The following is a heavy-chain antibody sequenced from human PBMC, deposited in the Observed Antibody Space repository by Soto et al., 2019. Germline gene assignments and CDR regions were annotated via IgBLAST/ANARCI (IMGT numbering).Heavy chain of an antibody. D-gene: IGHD6-13*01. V-gene: IGHV1-3*01. CDR2: INAGNGHT. CDR3: ARVIAAADTFDY. Sequence: ASVKVSCKASGYTFTSYAMHWVRQAPGQRLEWMGWINAGNGHTKYSQKFQGRVTITRDTSASTAYMELSSLRSEDTAVYYCARVIAAADTFDYWGQGTLVTVSS. CDR1: GYTFTSYA. J-gene: IGHJ4*02.